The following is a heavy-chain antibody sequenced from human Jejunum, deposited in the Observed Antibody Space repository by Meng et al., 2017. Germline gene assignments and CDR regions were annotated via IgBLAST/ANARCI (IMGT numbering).Heavy chain of an antibody. CDR1: GFTFTTAW. D-gene: IGHD5-18*01. J-gene: IGHJ4*02. Sequence: GGSLRLSCAASGFTFTTAWMTWVRRTPGRGLEWVGRIKSNNDGGTTDYIAPVKGRYTISRDDSKSTLYLQMNSLKIEDTAMFYCVTDSYDCGQGTLVTVSS. CDR2: IKSNNDGGTT. V-gene: IGHV3-15*01. CDR3: VTDSYD.